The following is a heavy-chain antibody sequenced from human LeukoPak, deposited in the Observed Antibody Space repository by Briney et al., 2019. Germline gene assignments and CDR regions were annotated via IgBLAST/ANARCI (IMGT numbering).Heavy chain of an antibody. CDR1: GYTFTSYG. Sequence: ASVKVSCKASGYTFTSYGISWVRQAPGQGLEWMGWISAYNGNTNYAQKVQGRVTMTTDTSTGTAHMGLRSLRSDDTAVYYCARAEGGRYHYDNSGYYPDYWGQGTLVTVSS. J-gene: IGHJ4*02. CDR2: ISAYNGNT. CDR3: ARAEGGRYHYDNSGYYPDY. V-gene: IGHV1-18*01. D-gene: IGHD3-22*01.